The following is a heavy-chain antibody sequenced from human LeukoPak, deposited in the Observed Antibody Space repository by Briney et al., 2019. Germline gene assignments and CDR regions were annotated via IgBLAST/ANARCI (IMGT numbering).Heavy chain of an antibody. CDR2: IYFSGTT. V-gene: IGHV4-39*01. Sequence: SETLSLTCTVSSASISSTNYNWGWRRQPPGKGPEWIGNIYFSGTTYYNPSLKSRVIISVDTSKSQFSLKLNSVTAADTAVYYCARHAWGLNAFDVWGRGTMVIVSS. CDR1: SASISSTNYN. CDR3: ARHAWGLNAFDV. D-gene: IGHD3-16*01. J-gene: IGHJ3*01.